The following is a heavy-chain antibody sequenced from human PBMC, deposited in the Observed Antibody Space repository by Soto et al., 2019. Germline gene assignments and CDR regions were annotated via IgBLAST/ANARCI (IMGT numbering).Heavy chain of an antibody. D-gene: IGHD2-15*01. J-gene: IGHJ6*03. V-gene: IGHV4-39*01. CDR3: ARRVLGYCSGGSCHGNYYYYYMDV. CDR1: GGSMSTSSYY. CDR2: INYSGTT. Sequence: SETLSLTCSVSGGSMSTSSYYWGWIRQSPGRGLEWIGTINYSGTTNYNPSLKSRVTISVDTSKNQFSLKLTSVTAADTAVYYCARRVLGYCSGGSCHGNYYYYYMDVWGKGTTVTVSS.